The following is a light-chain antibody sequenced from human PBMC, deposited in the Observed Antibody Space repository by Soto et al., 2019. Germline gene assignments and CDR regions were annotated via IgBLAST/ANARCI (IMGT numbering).Light chain of an antibody. V-gene: IGLV1-51*01. Sequence: QSVLTQPPSVSAAPGQKVTISCSGSSSRFGRSYVSWYQQVPGTTPKLLIYDNNKRPSGIPDRFSGSKSGTSATLGITDLQTGDEAAYYCATWDSSLDGVLFGGGTKLTVL. J-gene: IGLJ2*01. CDR2: DNN. CDR1: SSRFGRSY. CDR3: ATWDSSLDGVL.